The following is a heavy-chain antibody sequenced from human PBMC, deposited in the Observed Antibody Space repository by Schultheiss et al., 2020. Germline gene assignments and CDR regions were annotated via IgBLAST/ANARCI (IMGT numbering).Heavy chain of an antibody. V-gene: IGHV4-4*07. CDR3: ARIRFGRYSSSWYGDNYYGMDV. CDR1: GGSISSYY. D-gene: IGHD6-13*01. CDR2: IYTSGST. J-gene: IGHJ6*02. Sequence: SETLSLTCTVSGGSISSYYWSWIRQPAGKGLEWIGRIYTSGSTNYNPSLKSRVTISVDTSKNQFSLKLSSVTAADTAVYYCARIRFGRYSSSWYGDNYYGMDVWGQGTTVTVSS.